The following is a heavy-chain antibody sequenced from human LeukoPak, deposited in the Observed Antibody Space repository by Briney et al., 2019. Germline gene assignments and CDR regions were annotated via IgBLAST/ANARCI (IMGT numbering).Heavy chain of an antibody. V-gene: IGHV4-59*01. D-gene: IGHD3-10*01. CDR3: AREITMVRGVITD. Sequence: SETLSLTCTVSGGSISSYYWNWIRQPPGKGLEWIGYIYYSGTTNYNPSLKSRVSMSVDTSKNQFSLKLSSVTAADTAVYYCAREITMVRGVITDWGQGTLVTVSS. CDR2: IYYSGTT. CDR1: GGSISSYY. J-gene: IGHJ4*02.